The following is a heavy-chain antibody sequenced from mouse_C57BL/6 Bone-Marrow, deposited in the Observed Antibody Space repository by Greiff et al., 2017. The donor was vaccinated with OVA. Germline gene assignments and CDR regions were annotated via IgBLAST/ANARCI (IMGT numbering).Heavy chain of an antibody. CDR2: IYPRSGNT. Sequence: QVQLQQSGAELARPGASVKLSCKASGYTFTSYGISWVKQRTGQGLEWIGEIYPRSGNTYYNEKFKGKATLTADKSSSTAYMELRSLTSEDSAVYFCARPYYSIRFAYWGQGTLVTVSA. J-gene: IGHJ3*01. D-gene: IGHD2-5*01. CDR3: ARPYYSIRFAY. V-gene: IGHV1-81*01. CDR1: GYTFTSYG.